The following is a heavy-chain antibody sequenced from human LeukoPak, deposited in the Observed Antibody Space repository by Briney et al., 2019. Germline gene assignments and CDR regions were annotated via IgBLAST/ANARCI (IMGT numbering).Heavy chain of an antibody. CDR2: IIPIFGTA. J-gene: IGHJ4*02. Sequence: ASVKVSCKASGGTFSSYAISWVRQAPGQGLEWMGGIIPIFGTASYAQKFQGRVTITADESTSTAYMELSSLRSEDTAVYYCARAVSSGWYTGFDYWGQGTLVTVSS. CDR3: ARAVSSGWYTGFDY. D-gene: IGHD6-19*01. V-gene: IGHV1-69*13. CDR1: GGTFSSYA.